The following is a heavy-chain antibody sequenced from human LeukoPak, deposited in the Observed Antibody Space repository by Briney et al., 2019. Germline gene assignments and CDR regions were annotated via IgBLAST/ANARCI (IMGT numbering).Heavy chain of an antibody. Sequence: SETLSLTCAVYGGSFSGYYWSWIRQPPGKGLEWIGEINHSGSTNYNPSLKSRVTMSLDPSKNQFSLKLSSVTAADTAVYYCARHYSSVRGWFDPWGQGNLVTVSS. J-gene: IGHJ5*02. V-gene: IGHV4-34*01. CDR3: ARHYSSVRGWFDP. CDR2: INHSGST. D-gene: IGHD6-19*01. CDR1: GGSFSGYY.